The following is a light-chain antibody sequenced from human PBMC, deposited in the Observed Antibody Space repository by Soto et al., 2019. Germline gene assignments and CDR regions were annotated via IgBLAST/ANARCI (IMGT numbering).Light chain of an antibody. CDR1: QSVVTN. V-gene: IGKV3-15*01. CDR3: RHYNNWPPET. CDR2: DAS. J-gene: IGKJ1*01. Sequence: EIGMTQSPATLSVSPEERATLSCRASQSVVTNLAWYQQKPGQAPRLLIYDASTRATGIPARFSGSGSGTEFNLTISSLQSEDFAIYYCRHYNNWPPETFGQGTKVDIK.